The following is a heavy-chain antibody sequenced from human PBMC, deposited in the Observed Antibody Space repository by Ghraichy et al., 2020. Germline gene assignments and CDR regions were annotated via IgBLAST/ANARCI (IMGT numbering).Heavy chain of an antibody. CDR3: ARDADYGGNSGFSLGDY. CDR1: GFTFSSYA. D-gene: IGHD4-23*01. CDR2: ISYDGSNK. Sequence: GGSLRLSCAASGFTFSSYAMHWVRQAPGKGLEWVAVISYDGSNKYYADSVKGRFTISRDNSKNTLYLQMNSLRAEDTAVYYCARDADYGGNSGFSLGDYWGQGTLVTVSS. V-gene: IGHV3-30*04. J-gene: IGHJ4*02.